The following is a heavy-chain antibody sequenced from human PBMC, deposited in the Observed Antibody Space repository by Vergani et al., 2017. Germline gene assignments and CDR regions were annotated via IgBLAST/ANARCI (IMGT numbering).Heavy chain of an antibody. CDR3: ARRQSGYDLEDWFDP. Sequence: QLQLQESGPGLVKPSETLSLTCTVSGGPISSSSYYWGWIRQPPGKGLEGIGSIYYSGTTYYNPSLKSRVTISVDTSKNQFSLKLGSLTAADTAVYYFARRQSGYDLEDWFDPLGQGSLVTDSS. CDR2: IYYSGTT. CDR1: GGPISSSSYY. D-gene: IGHD5-12*01. J-gene: IGHJ5*02. V-gene: IGHV4-39*01.